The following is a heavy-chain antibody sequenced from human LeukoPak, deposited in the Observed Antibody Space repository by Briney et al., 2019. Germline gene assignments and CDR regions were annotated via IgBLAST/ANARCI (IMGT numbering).Heavy chain of an antibody. J-gene: IGHJ4*02. V-gene: IGHV3-21*01. D-gene: IGHD1-26*01. CDR2: ISPSSSYI. CDR1: GFTFTDFT. CDR3: ARDPGPAGATYPFDS. Sequence: GGSLRLSCAVSGFTFTDFTMTWIRQAPGKGLEWVSSISPSSSYIYYADSVKGRFTISRDNAKNSLYLQMNSLRAEDTAVYYCARDPGPAGATYPFDSWGQGTLVTVSS.